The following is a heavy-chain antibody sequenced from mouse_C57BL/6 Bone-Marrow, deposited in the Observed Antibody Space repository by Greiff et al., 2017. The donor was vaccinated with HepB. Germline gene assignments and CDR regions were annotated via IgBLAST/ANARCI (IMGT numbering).Heavy chain of an antibody. CDR2: ISSGSSTI. D-gene: IGHD1-1*01. J-gene: IGHJ4*01. Sequence: EVQLVESGGGLVKPGGSLKLSCAASGFTFSDYGMHWVRQAPEKGLEWVAYISSGSSTIYYADTVKGRFTISRDNAKNTLFLQMTSLRSEDTAMYYCASKGYYGSSPYAMDYWGQGTSVTVSS. CDR1: GFTFSDYG. V-gene: IGHV5-17*01. CDR3: ASKGYYGSSPYAMDY.